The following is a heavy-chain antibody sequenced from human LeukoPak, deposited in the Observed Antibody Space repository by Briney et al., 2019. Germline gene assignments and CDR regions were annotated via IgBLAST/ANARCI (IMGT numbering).Heavy chain of an antibody. CDR1: GYTFTNYY. J-gene: IGHJ4*02. D-gene: IGHD6-19*01. Sequence: ASVKVSCKASGYTFTNYYIHWVRQAPGRGLEWMGIINPSGGSTSYSQKFQGRVTMTRDTSTTTVYMELSSLRSEDTAVYYCARDVTAVAGTVSDYWGQGTLVTVSS. CDR2: INPSGGST. V-gene: IGHV1-46*01. CDR3: ARDVTAVAGTVSDY.